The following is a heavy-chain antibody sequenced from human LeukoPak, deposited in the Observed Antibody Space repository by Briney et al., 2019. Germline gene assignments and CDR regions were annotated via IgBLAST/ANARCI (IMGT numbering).Heavy chain of an antibody. V-gene: IGHV3-23*01. J-gene: IGHJ4*02. CDR3: AKGLGTSGYHDY. D-gene: IGHD3-22*01. CDR2: ISDSGDRT. CDR1: GFPFSNYA. Sequence: GGSLRLSCAASGFPFSNYAMTWVRQAPGKGLERVSGISDSGDRTYYADSVKGRFTISRDDSKNMLYLQMNSLRVEDTALYYCAKGLGTSGYHDYWGQGTLVTVSS.